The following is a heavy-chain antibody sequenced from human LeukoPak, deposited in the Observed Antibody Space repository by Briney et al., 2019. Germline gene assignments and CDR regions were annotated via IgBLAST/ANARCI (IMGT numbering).Heavy chain of an antibody. CDR3: ARNKPITAFLGMDV. D-gene: IGHD6-6*01. V-gene: IGHV3-30*04. CDR1: GFSFSDYA. CDR2: ISYGGTKE. J-gene: IGHJ6*02. Sequence: QPGGSLRLSCAASGFSFSDYALHWVRQAPGKGLEWVAVISYGGTKEYYADSVKGRFTISKDNSKNTLYLQMNCLRHEDTAVYYCARNKPITAFLGMDVWGQGTTVIVSS.